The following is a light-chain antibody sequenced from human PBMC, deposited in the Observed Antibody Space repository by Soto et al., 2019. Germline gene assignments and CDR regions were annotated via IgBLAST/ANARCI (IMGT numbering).Light chain of an antibody. J-gene: IGKJ2*01. CDR1: QSISSY. Sequence: DIQMTQSPSSLSASVGDRVTITCRASQSISSYLNWYQQKPGKAPKPLIYAASSLQSGVPSRFSGSGSGTDFTLTNSSLHPEDFATYYCQQSYSTPYTFGQGTKLEIK. CDR3: QQSYSTPYT. CDR2: AAS. V-gene: IGKV1-39*01.